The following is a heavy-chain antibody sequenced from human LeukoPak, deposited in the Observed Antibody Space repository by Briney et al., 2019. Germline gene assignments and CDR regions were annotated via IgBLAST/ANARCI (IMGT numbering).Heavy chain of an antibody. CDR3: AREVFFDY. D-gene: IGHD1-14*01. J-gene: IGHJ4*02. CDR1: GYSISSGYY. CDR2: LYYSGST. Sequence: SETLSLTCTVSGYSISSGYYWGWIRQPPGKGLEWIGSLYYSGSTYYNPSLKSRVTISVDTSKNQFSLKLSSVTAADTAVYYCAREVFFDYWGQGTLVTVSS. V-gene: IGHV4-38-2*02.